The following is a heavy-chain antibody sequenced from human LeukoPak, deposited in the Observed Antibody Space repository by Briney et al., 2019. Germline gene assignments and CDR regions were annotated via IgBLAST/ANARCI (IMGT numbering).Heavy chain of an antibody. V-gene: IGHV4-59*01. D-gene: IGHD1-26*01. CDR3: ARYIVSYPHDAFDI. Sequence: SETLSLTCTVSGSSISSYYWSWIRQPPGKGLEWIGYIYYSGSTSYNPSLKSRVTISVDTSKKQFSLKLSSVTAADTAFYYCARYIVSYPHDAFDIWGQGTMVTVSS. J-gene: IGHJ3*02. CDR1: GSSISSYY. CDR2: IYYSGST.